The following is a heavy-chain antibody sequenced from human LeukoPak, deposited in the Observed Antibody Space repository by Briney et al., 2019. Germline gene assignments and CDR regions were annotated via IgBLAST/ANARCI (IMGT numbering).Heavy chain of an antibody. CDR3: AQFSRGLLKAFDY. D-gene: IGHD2/OR15-2a*01. Sequence: GGSLRLSCAASGFTFSRYNVNWVRQAPGKGLEWVSSISSGYTDTHYADSVKGRFTISRDNSKNTLYLQMNSLRAEDTAVYYCAQFSRGLLKAFDYWGQGTLVTVSS. J-gene: IGHJ4*02. CDR1: GFTFSRYN. V-gene: IGHV3-21*04. CDR2: ISSGYTDT.